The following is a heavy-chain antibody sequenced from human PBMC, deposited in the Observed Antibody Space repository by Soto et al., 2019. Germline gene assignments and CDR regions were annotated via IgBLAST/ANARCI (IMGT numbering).Heavy chain of an antibody. J-gene: IGHJ4*02. CDR2: ISAYNGNT. D-gene: IGHD1-26*01. V-gene: IGHV1-18*04. CDR3: AREGRSGSYGGGNY. Sequence: QVQLVQSGAEVKKPGASVKVSCKASGYTFTSYGITWVRQAPGQGLEWMGWISAYNGNTNYAQKLQGRVTMTTDTAKSRGNVEVRRLRFDVTAVYYCAREGRSGSYGGGNYWGQGTLVTVSS. CDR1: GYTFTSYG.